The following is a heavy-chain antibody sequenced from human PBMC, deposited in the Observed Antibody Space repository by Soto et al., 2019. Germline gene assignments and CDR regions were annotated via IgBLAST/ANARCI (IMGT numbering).Heavy chain of an antibody. Sequence: ASVKVSCKASGYTFTSYDINWVRQATGQGLEWMGWMNPNSGNTGYAQKFQGRVTMTRNTSISTAYMELSSVTAADTAVYYCARRATAMVDQYYYYYYMDVWGKGTTVTVSS. V-gene: IGHV1-8*01. CDR2: MNPNSGNT. D-gene: IGHD5-18*01. CDR3: ARRATAMVDQYYYYYYMDV. J-gene: IGHJ6*03. CDR1: GYTFTSYD.